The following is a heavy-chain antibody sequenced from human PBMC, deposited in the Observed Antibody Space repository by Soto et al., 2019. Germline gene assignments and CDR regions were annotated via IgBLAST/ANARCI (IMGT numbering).Heavy chain of an antibody. D-gene: IGHD2-15*01. CDR1: GYSVTSSDYY. CDR3: APLSVSLSGPYGIHV. Sequence: XGTLSLTCSVSGYSVTSSDYYWAWIRQPPGKGLEWIGSMFYSGLTYYNPSLKSRVTLSVDTSKNQFSVRLNSVTAADTAVYYCAPLSVSLSGPYGIHVWGQGTTVTVS. J-gene: IGHJ6*02. V-gene: IGHV4-39*01. CDR2: MFYSGLT.